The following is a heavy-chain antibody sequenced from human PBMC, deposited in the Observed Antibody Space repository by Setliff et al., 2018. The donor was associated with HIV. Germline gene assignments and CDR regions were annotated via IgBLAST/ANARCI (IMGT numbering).Heavy chain of an antibody. CDR2: INQDGSVT. J-gene: IGHJ4*01. CDR3: ASSRPPDDSSGYLDH. Sequence: GGSLRLSCVASGFTFSTYWMSWVRQAPGKGLEFVANINQDGSVTNYVDSVKGRFAISRDNAKNSPNLEMNSLRAEDTAIYYCASSRPPDDSSGYLDHWGQGTLVTVSS. D-gene: IGHD3-22*01. CDR1: GFTFSTYW. V-gene: IGHV3-7*03.